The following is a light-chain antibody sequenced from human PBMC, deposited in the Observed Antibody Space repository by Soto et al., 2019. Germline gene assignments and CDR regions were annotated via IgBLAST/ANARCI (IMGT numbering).Light chain of an antibody. CDR1: QTISNR. CDR2: GAS. J-gene: IGKJ1*01. Sequence: EVVMPQSPATLSVAPGERATLSCRASQTISNRLAWYQQKPGQAPRLLIYGASTRATGIPDRFRGSGSGTEFTLTISSLQSGDFAVYYCQQYSDWPPWTFGQGTKVEIK. CDR3: QQYSDWPPWT. V-gene: IGKV3-15*01.